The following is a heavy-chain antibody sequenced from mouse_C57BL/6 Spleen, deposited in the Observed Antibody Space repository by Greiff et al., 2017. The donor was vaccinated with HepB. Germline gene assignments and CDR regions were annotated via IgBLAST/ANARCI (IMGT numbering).Heavy chain of an antibody. Sequence: VQLKESGPELVKPGASVKISCKASGYSFTDNNMNWVKQSNGKSLEWIGVINPNYGTTSYNQKFKGKATLTVDQSSSTAYMQLNSLTSEDSAVYYCARSEPYSTVVAFDYWGQGTTLTVSS. D-gene: IGHD1-1*01. CDR1: GYSFTDNN. V-gene: IGHV1-39*01. J-gene: IGHJ2*01. CDR3: ARSEPYSTVVAFDY. CDR2: INPNYGTT.